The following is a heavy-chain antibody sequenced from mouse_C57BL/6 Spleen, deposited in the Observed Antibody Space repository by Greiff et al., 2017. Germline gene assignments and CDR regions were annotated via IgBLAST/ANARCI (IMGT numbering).Heavy chain of an antibody. V-gene: IGHV1-7*01. CDR2: INPSSGYT. Sequence: QVQLKESGAELAKPGASVKLSFKASGYTFTSYWMHWVKQRPGQGLEWIGYINPSSGYTKYNQKFKDKATLTADKSSSTAYMQLSSLTYEDSVVYYCARGKDYDPFAYWGQGTLVTVSA. J-gene: IGHJ3*01. CDR1: GYTFTSYW. CDR3: ARGKDYDPFAY. D-gene: IGHD2-4*01.